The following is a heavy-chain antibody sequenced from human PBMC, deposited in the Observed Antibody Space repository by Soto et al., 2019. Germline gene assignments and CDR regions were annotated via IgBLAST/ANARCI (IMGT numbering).Heavy chain of an antibody. CDR1: GYTFTSYY. CDR3: ALVSNYAWFDP. CDR2: INPSGGST. J-gene: IGHJ5*02. D-gene: IGHD4-4*01. V-gene: IGHV1-46*01. Sequence: GASVKVSCKASGYTFTSYYMHWVRQAPGQGLEWMGIINPSGGSTSYAQKFQGRVTMTRNTSISTAYMELSSLRSEDTAVYYCALVSNYAWFDPWGQGTLVTVSS.